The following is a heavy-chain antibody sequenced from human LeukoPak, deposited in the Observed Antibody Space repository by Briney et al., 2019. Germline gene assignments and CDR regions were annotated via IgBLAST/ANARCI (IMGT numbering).Heavy chain of an antibody. D-gene: IGHD6-13*01. CDR2: ISWNSDSI. V-gene: IGHV3-9*01. Sequence: GGSLRLSCAASGFTFDDYAMHWVRHAPGKGLEWGSGISWNSDSIAYADSVKAPFTVSRDNANNSLYLQMNSLRAEDTALYYCAKDPKPSIAAAGPFDYWGQGTLVTVSS. J-gene: IGHJ4*02. CDR3: AKDPKPSIAAAGPFDY. CDR1: GFTFDDYA.